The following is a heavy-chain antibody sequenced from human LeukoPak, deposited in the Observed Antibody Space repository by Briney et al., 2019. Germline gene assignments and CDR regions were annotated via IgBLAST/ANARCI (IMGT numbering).Heavy chain of an antibody. CDR2: ISSSGSTI. CDR1: GFTFSDYF. CDR3: ASLYYGSGSYYTQTSFDY. Sequence: GGSLRLSCAASGFTFSDYFMSWIRQAPGKGLEWVSYISSSGSTIDYADSVKGRFTISRDSAKNSLYLQMNSLRTEDTAVYYCASLYYGSGSYYTQTSFDYWGQGTLVTVSS. V-gene: IGHV3-11*04. J-gene: IGHJ4*02. D-gene: IGHD3-10*01.